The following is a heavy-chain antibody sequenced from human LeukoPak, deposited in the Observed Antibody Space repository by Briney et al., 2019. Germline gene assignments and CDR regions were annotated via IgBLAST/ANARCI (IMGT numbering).Heavy chain of an antibody. D-gene: IGHD5-24*01. CDR3: ARWEGEMVEGFDY. CDR1: GGSFSGYS. J-gene: IGHJ4*02. Sequence: PSETLSLTCAVYGGSFSGYSWSWIRQPPGKGLEWIGYIYHSGSTYYNPSLKSRVTISVDRSKNQFSLKLSSVTAADTAVYYCARWEGEMVEGFDYWGQGTLVTVSS. CDR2: IYHSGST. V-gene: IGHV4-30-2*01.